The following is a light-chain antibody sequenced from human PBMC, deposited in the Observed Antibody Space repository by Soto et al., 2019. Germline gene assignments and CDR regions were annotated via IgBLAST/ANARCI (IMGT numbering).Light chain of an antibody. Sequence: DKLISQSPATLSLSPGERLTLSCRASQNIHNHMSWCLQKPGQTPRLLIYDAIIRAPDVPARFSGSGSGTEFALTISSLQSEDFAVYYCQQYNNWPPITFGQGTRLEI. J-gene: IGKJ5*01. CDR3: QQYNNWPPIT. CDR2: DAI. CDR1: QNIHNH. V-gene: IGKV3-15*01.